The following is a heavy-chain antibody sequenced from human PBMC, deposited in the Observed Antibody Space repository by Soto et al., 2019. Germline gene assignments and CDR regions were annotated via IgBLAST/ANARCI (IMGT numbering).Heavy chain of an antibody. V-gene: IGHV3-30*18. CDR1: GFTFSSYG. J-gene: IGHJ4*02. D-gene: IGHD2-15*01. CDR3: AKDVHGGSVVAAAHY. Sequence: QVQVVESGGGVVQPGWSLRVSCAASGFTFSSYGMHWVRQAPGKGLERVAVISNDGSNKYYSDSVKGRFTISRDNSKNMLDLQMNSLRVEDSAVYYCAKDVHGGSVVAAAHYWGQGTLVTVSS. CDR2: ISNDGSNK.